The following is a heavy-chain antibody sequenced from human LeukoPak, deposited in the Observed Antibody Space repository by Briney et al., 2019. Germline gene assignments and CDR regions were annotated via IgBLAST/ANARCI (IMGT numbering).Heavy chain of an antibody. D-gene: IGHD3-10*01. CDR3: ASTTMVRGVIAGGWFDP. V-gene: IGHV3-21*01. CDR2: ISSSSSYI. CDR1: GFTFSNAW. Sequence: GGSLRLSCAASGFTFSNAWMSWVRQAPGKGLEWVSSISSSSSYIYYADSVKGRFTISRDNAKNSLYLQMNSLRAEDTAVYYCASTTMVRGVIAGGWFDPWGQGTLVTVSS. J-gene: IGHJ5*02.